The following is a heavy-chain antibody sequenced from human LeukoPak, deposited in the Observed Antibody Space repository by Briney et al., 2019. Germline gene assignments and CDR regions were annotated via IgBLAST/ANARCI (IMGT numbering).Heavy chain of an antibody. V-gene: IGHV1-8*01. CDR3: AGRDGCNLYGDAFDI. J-gene: IGHJ3*02. Sequence: ASVKVSCKASGYTFTSYDINWVRQATGQGLEWMGWMNPNSGNTGYAQKFQGRVTMTRNTSISTAYMELSSLRSEDTAVYYCAGRDGCNLYGDAFDIWGQGTMVTVSS. CDR1: GYTFTSYD. D-gene: IGHD5-24*01. CDR2: MNPNSGNT.